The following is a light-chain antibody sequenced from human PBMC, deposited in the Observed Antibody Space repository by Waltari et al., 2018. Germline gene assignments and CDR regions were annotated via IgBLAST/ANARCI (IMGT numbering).Light chain of an antibody. CDR2: ADS. CDR1: EDVSTW. V-gene: IGKV1-12*01. Sequence: DIQMTQSPSSVSASVGDRVTITCWASEDVSTWLAWYQQKLGKVPQLLLLADSVLRTGVSSRFTGSGSGTDFTLTISSLEPEDFATYYCQQSNTFPLTFGGGTKVEIK. CDR3: QQSNTFPLT. J-gene: IGKJ4*01.